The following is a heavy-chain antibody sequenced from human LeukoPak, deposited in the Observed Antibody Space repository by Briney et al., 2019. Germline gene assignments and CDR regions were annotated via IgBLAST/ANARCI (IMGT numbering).Heavy chain of an antibody. CDR1: GFTFSSYW. CDR2: ISGDGGST. J-gene: IGHJ4*02. Sequence: GGSLRLSCAASGFTFSSYWMSWVRQAPGKGLEWVSLISGDGGSTYYADSVKGRFTISRDNSKNSLYLQMNSLRTEDTALYYCAKDTRYSGYDWGQGTLVTVSS. CDR3: AKDTRYSGYD. V-gene: IGHV3-43*02. D-gene: IGHD5-12*01.